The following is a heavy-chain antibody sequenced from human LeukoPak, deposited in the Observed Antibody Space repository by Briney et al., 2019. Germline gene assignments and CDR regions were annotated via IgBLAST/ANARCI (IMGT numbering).Heavy chain of an antibody. CDR2: IYYSGST. J-gene: IGHJ4*02. CDR1: GGSISSYY. D-gene: IGHD3-10*01. V-gene: IGHV4-59*01. Sequence: PSETLSLTCTVSGGSISSYYWSWIRQPPGEGLEWIGYIYYSGSTNYNPSLKSRVTISVDTSKNQFSLKLSSVTAADTAVYYCARVGYYGSGSYQDYWGQGTLVTVSS. CDR3: ARVGYYGSGSYQDY.